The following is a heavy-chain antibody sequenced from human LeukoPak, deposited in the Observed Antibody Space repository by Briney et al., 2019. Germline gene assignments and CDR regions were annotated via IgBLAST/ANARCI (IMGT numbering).Heavy chain of an antibody. CDR3: AELGITMIGGV. J-gene: IGHJ6*04. Sequence: GGSLRLSCAASGFTFSSYEMNWVRQAPGEGLEWVSYISSSGSTIYYADSVKGRFTISRDNAKNSLYLQMNSLRAEDTAVYYCAELGITMIGGVWGKGTTVAISS. CDR2: ISSSGSTI. D-gene: IGHD3-10*02. CDR1: GFTFSSYE. V-gene: IGHV3-48*03.